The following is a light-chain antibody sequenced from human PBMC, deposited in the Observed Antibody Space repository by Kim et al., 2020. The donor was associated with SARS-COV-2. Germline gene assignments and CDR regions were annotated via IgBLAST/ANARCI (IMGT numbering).Light chain of an antibody. J-gene: IGLJ1*01. CDR3: CSYAGTYKV. CDR2: DVV. Sequence: QSALTQPRSVSGSPGQSVTISCTGTSSDVGGYDYVSWYQQHPGKAPKLMISDVVNRPSGVPDRFSGSKSGNTASLTISGLQPEDEADYYCCSYAGTYKVFGSGTNVTVL. V-gene: IGLV2-11*01. CDR1: SSDVGGYDY.